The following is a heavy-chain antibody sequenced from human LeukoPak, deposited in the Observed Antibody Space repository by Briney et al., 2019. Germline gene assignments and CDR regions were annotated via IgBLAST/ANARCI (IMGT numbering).Heavy chain of an antibody. Sequence: ASVKVSCKASGFAFTSSAVQWVRQARGQRLEWIGWIVVGSGNTNYAQKFQERVTITRDMSTSTAYMELSTLRSEDTAVYYCARDDYGDFNFDYWGQGTLVTVSS. CDR2: IVVGSGNT. V-gene: IGHV1-58*01. J-gene: IGHJ4*02. D-gene: IGHD4-17*01. CDR1: GFAFTSSA. CDR3: ARDDYGDFNFDY.